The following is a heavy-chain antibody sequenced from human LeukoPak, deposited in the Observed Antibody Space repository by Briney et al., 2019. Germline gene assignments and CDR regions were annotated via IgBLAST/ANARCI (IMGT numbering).Heavy chain of an antibody. Sequence: SETLSLTCTVSGGSVSSGSYYWSWIRQPPGKGLEWIGYISYTGSTNYNPSLKSRITISVDTSKNQFAPKLSSVTAADTAVYYCARDRIVSSAFDIWGQGTMVTVSS. CDR2: ISYTGST. CDR3: ARDRIVSSAFDI. D-gene: IGHD5/OR15-5a*01. V-gene: IGHV4-61*01. CDR1: GGSVSSGSYY. J-gene: IGHJ3*02.